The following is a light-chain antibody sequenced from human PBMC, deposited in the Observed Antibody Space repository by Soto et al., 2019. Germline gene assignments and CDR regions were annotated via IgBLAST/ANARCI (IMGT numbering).Light chain of an antibody. J-gene: IGKJ1*01. V-gene: IGKV1-5*01. CDR3: QQYKSDSVT. CDR2: DSS. Sequence: IQLTHSPSSLSASVGDRVTITCRASQSXSSWFALYQQKPGKAPKVLXDDSSSLERGVPSRLSGSGSGTEFTLTISSLQPYYFATYYCQQYKSDSVTFGQGTKVDIK. CDR1: QSXSSW.